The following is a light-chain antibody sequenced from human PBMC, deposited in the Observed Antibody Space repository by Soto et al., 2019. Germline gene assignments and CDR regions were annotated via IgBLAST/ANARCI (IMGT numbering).Light chain of an antibody. Sequence: DIEMTQSPSSVSASVGDRVTITCRASQDIRYWVAWYQQKPGKVPKLLIYSSTLQSGVPSRFSGSGSGTDFTLSISSLQPDDFATYYCQQYNSYRTFGQGTKVDIK. CDR2: SS. J-gene: IGKJ1*01. V-gene: IGKV1D-16*01. CDR3: QQYNSYRT. CDR1: QDIRYW.